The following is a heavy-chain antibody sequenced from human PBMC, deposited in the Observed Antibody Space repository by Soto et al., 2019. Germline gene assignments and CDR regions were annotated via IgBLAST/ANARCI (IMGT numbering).Heavy chain of an antibody. J-gene: IGHJ2*01. D-gene: IGHD2-21*02. V-gene: IGHV4-59*01. CDR2: IFDSGST. Sequence: QVQLQESGPGLVKPSETLSLTCAVSGGSLSNYYWSWIRQPPGKGLEWIWYIFDSGSTNYIPSLKSRVTISIETSNIQFSLKFTFVTAADTAVYYCARVGEDRVVTGNWYFDLWGRGSLVTVSS. CDR3: ARVGEDRVVTGNWYFDL. CDR1: GGSLSNYY.